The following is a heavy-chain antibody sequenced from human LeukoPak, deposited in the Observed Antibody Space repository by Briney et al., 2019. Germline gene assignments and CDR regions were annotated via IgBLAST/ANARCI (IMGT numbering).Heavy chain of an antibody. CDR2: IYTSGST. J-gene: IGHJ4*02. D-gene: IGHD3-22*01. V-gene: IGHV4-4*07. Sequence: PSETLSLTCTVSGGSISSYYWSWIRQPAGKGLEWIGRIYTSGSTNYNPSLKSRVTMSVDTSKDQFSLKLSSVTAADTAVYYCARGRYYYDYAGPGGFDYWGQGTLVTVSS. CDR1: GGSISSYY. CDR3: ARGRYYYDYAGPGGFDY.